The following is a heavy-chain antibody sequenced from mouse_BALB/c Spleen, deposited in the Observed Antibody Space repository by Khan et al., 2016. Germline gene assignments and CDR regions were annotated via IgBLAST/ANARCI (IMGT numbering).Heavy chain of an antibody. CDR3: ARRRQLDLYYAMDY. D-gene: IGHD6-1*01. Sequence: QIQLVQSGPELKKPGETVKISCKASGYAFTNYGMNWVKQAPGKGLKWMGWIKTYTGEATYAEDFKGRFAFSLETAASTAYLQINNLKNEDMATYFCARRRQLDLYYAMDYWGQGTSVTVSS. V-gene: IGHV9-1*02. CDR2: IKTYTGEA. J-gene: IGHJ4*01. CDR1: GYAFTNYG.